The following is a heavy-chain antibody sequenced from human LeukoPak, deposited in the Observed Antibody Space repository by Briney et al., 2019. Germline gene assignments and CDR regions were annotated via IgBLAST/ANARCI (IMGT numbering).Heavy chain of an antibody. D-gene: IGHD3-3*01. V-gene: IGHV4-59*12. CDR3: ARVRGRITIFGVVIGKKYNWFDP. J-gene: IGHJ5*02. Sequence: SETLSLTCTVSGGSISSYYWSWIRQPPGKGLEWIGYIYYSGSTNYNPSLKSRVTISVDTSKNQFSLKLSSVTAADTAVYYCARVRGRITIFGVVIGKKYNWFDPWGQGTLVTVSS. CDR2: IYYSGST. CDR1: GGSISSYY.